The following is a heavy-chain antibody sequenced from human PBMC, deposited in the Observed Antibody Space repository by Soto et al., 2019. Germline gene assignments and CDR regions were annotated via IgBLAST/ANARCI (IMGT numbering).Heavy chain of an antibody. D-gene: IGHD3-10*01. J-gene: IGHJ4*02. Sequence: GGSLRLSCAASGFTFSSYAMSWVRQAPGKGLEWVSAISGSGGSTYYADSVKGRFTISRDNSKNTLYLQMNSLRAEDTAVYYCAKARAQLVTMVRTGTHFDYWGQGTLVTVSS. V-gene: IGHV3-23*01. CDR2: ISGSGGST. CDR1: GFTFSSYA. CDR3: AKARAQLVTMVRTGTHFDY.